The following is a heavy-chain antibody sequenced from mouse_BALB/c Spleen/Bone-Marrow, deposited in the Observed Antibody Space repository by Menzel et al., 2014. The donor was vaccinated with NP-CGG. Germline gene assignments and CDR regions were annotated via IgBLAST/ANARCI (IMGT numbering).Heavy chain of an antibody. J-gene: IGHJ3*01. D-gene: IGHD2-10*01. Sequence: VQLQQSGAELAKPGASMEMSCKASDYTFTNYWMHWVKQRPGQGLEWIGYINPSTGYTEYNQKFKDKATLTADKSSSXAYMQLSRLTSEDSAVYYCASYRFAYWGQGTLVTVSA. CDR1: DYTFTNYW. CDR3: ASYRFAY. CDR2: INPSTGYT. V-gene: IGHV1-7*01.